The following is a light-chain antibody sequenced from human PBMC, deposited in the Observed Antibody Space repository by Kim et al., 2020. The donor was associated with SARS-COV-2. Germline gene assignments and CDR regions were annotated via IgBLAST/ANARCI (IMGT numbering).Light chain of an antibody. V-gene: IGLV3-21*04. J-gene: IGLJ3*02. CDR1: KIGTKA. CDR2: HDT. Sequence: PRKTARITCGGNKIGTKAVQWYQQKYGQAPVLIISHDTDRPSGVPDRFSGSNSGNTATLTISRAEAGDEADYYCQVWDASGDQAWVFGGGTQLTVL. CDR3: QVWDASGDQAWV.